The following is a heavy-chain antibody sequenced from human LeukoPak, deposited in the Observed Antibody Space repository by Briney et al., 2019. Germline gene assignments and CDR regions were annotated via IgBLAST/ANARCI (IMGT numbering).Heavy chain of an antibody. CDR3: ARDLDDSSGFDY. J-gene: IGHJ4*02. CDR1: GGTFSSYA. D-gene: IGHD6-19*01. Sequence: SVKVSCKASGGTFSSYAISGVRQAPGQGLEWMGRIIPIFGTANYAQKFQGRVTITTDESTSTAYMELSSLRSEDTAVYYCARDLDDSSGFDYWGQGTLVTVSS. CDR2: IIPIFGTA. V-gene: IGHV1-69*05.